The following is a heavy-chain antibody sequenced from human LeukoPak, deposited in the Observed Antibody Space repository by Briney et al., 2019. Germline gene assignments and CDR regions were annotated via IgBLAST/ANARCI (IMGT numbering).Heavy chain of an antibody. CDR2: INPSGGST. Sequence: ASVKVSCKASGYTFTSYYVHWVRQAPGQGLEWMGKINPSGGSTSYAQKFQGRVTMTRDTSTSTAYMELSSLRSEDTAVYYCARDYHIVVVPAANHFDYWGQGTLVTVSS. D-gene: IGHD2-2*01. V-gene: IGHV1-46*01. CDR3: ARDYHIVVVPAANHFDY. J-gene: IGHJ4*02. CDR1: GYTFTSYY.